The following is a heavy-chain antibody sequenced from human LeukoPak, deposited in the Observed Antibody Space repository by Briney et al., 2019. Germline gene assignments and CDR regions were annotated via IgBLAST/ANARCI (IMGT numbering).Heavy chain of an antibody. J-gene: IGHJ4*02. CDR2: ISYDGSNK. CDR1: GFTFSSYG. Sequence: GGSLRLSCAASGFTFSSYGMHWVRQASGKGLEWVAVISYDGSNKYYADSVKGRLTISRDNSKNTLYLQMNSLRAEDTAVYYCAKDSDYYFDYWGQGTLVTVSS. CDR3: AKDSDYYFDY. V-gene: IGHV3-30*18.